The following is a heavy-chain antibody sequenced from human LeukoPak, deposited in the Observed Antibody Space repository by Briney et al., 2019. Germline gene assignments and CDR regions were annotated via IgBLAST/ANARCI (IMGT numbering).Heavy chain of an antibody. J-gene: IGHJ4*02. D-gene: IGHD2-21*01. Sequence: PGGSLRLSCAASGFTFSSYSMNWVRQAPGKGLEWVSSISSSSSYIYYADSVKGRFTISRDNAKNSLYLQTNSLRAEDTAVYYCARAISLRYFDYWGQGTLVTVSS. CDR2: ISSSSSYI. V-gene: IGHV3-21*01. CDR1: GFTFSSYS. CDR3: ARAISLRYFDY.